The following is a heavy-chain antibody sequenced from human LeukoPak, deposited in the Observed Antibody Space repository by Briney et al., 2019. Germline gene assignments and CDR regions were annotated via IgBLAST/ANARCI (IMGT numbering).Heavy chain of an antibody. V-gene: IGHV3-33*01. CDR1: GFTFSSYG. CDR2: IWYDGSNK. J-gene: IGHJ6*03. Sequence: GGSLRLSCAASGFTFSSYGMHWVRQAPGKGLEWVAVIWYDGSNKYYADSVKGRFTISRDNSKNTLYLQMNSLRAEDTAVYYCARAFTVTTPTYYYYYYYMDVWGKGTTVTVSS. CDR3: ARAFTVTTPTYYYYYYYMDV. D-gene: IGHD4-11*01.